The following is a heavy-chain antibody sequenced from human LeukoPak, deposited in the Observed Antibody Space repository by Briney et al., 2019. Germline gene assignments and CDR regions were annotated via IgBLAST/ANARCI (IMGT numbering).Heavy chain of an antibody. D-gene: IGHD2-15*01. CDR3: ARDSGFVVAEFDY. J-gene: IGHJ4*02. Sequence: GGSLRLSCAASGFTFDDYGMSWVRQAPGKGLEWVSGTNWDGGSTGYADSVKGRFTISRDNAKNSLYLQMNSLRAEDTALYYCARDSGFVVAEFDYWGQGTLVTVSS. V-gene: IGHV3-20*04. CDR1: GFTFDDYG. CDR2: TNWDGGST.